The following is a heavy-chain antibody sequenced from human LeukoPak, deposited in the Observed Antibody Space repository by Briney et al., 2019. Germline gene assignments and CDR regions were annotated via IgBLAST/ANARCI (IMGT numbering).Heavy chain of an antibody. V-gene: IGHV4-34*01. J-gene: IGHJ5*02. CDR2: INHSGST. CDR1: GGSFSGYY. Sequence: KPSETLSLTCAVYGGSFSGYYWSWIRQPPGKGLEWIGEINHSGSTNYNPSLKSRVTISVDTSKNQFSLKLSSVTAADTAVYYCARDGPGIAVAGTRRVYSIDPWGQGTLVTVSS. CDR3: ARDGPGIAVAGTRRVYSIDP. D-gene: IGHD6-19*01.